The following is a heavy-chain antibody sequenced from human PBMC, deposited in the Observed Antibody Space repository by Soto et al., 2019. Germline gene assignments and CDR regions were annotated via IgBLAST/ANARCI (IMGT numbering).Heavy chain of an antibody. J-gene: IGHJ4*02. V-gene: IGHV3-9*01. CDR3: AKPRSGYDWWDYFDY. CDR1: GFTFDDYA. CDR2: ISWNSGSI. Sequence: PGGSLRLSCAASGFTFDDYAMHWVRQAPGKGLEWVSGISWNSGSIGYADSVKGRFTISRDNAKNSLYLQMNSLRAEDTALYYCAKPRSGYDWWDYFDYWGQGTLVTVSS. D-gene: IGHD5-12*01.